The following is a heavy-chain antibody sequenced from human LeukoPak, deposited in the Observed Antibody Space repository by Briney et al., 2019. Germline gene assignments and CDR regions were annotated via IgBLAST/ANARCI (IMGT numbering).Heavy chain of an antibody. Sequence: RGSLRLSCAASGFTFSDYYMSWIRQAPGKGLEWVSYISSSGSTIYYADSVKGRFTISRDNAKNSLYLQMNSLRAEDTAVYYCASYYDSSGYYIGDYWGQGTLVTVSS. CDR3: ASYYDSSGYYIGDY. D-gene: IGHD3-22*01. CDR2: ISSSGSTI. J-gene: IGHJ4*02. V-gene: IGHV3-11*01. CDR1: GFTFSDYY.